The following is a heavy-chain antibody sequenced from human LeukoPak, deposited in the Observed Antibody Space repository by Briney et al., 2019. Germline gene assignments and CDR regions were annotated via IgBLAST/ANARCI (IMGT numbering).Heavy chain of an antibody. CDR1: GGSISSYY. Sequence: SETLSLTCTVSGGSISSYYWSWIRQPPGKGLEWIGYIYHSGSTYYNPSLKSRVTISVDRSKNQFSLKLSSVTAADTAVYYCARVSIAVAGGIDYWGQGTLVTVSS. J-gene: IGHJ4*02. CDR2: IYHSGST. D-gene: IGHD6-19*01. CDR3: ARVSIAVAGGIDY. V-gene: IGHV4-59*12.